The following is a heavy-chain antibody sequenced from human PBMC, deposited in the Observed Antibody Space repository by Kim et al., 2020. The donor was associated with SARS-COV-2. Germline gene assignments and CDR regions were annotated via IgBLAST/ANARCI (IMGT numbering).Heavy chain of an antibody. D-gene: IGHD3-10*01. Sequence: GESLKISCKGSGYSFTSYWIGWVRQMPGKGLEWMGIIYPGDSDTRYSPSFQGQVTISADKSISTAYLQWSSLKASDTAIYYCARQGTSGSDRGGKRYYYFDYWGQGTLVTVSS. J-gene: IGHJ4*02. CDR3: ARQGTSGSDRGGKRYYYFDY. CDR2: IYPGDSDT. CDR1: GYSFTSYW. V-gene: IGHV5-51*01.